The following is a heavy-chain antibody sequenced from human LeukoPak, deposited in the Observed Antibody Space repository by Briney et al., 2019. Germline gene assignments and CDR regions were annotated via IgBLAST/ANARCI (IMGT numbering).Heavy chain of an antibody. CDR2: ISGSGGRT. V-gene: IGHV3-23*01. J-gene: IGHJ1*01. Sequence: GGSLRLSCAASGFTFSSYAMSWVRQAPGKGLEWVSGISGSGGRTYYADSVKGRFTISRGNAKNTLYLQMNSLRAEDTAVYYCAKDREYSISWDSYFQHWGQGTLVTVSS. CDR1: GFTFSSYA. CDR3: AKDREYSISWDSYFQH. D-gene: IGHD6-13*01.